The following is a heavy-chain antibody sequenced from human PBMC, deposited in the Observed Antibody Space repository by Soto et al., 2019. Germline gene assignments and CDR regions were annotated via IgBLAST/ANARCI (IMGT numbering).Heavy chain of an antibody. J-gene: IGHJ4*02. D-gene: IGHD6-19*01. CDR1: GFTFSSYW. Sequence: EVQLVESGGGLVQPGGSLRLSCAASGFTFSSYWMHWVRQAPGKGLVWVSRINSDGSGISYADSVKGRFTISRDNAKNTLYLQMNSLRVEDTAVYYCARETGYSSGWRQDYWGQGTLVAVSS. V-gene: IGHV3-74*01. CDR2: INSDGSGI. CDR3: ARETGYSSGWRQDY.